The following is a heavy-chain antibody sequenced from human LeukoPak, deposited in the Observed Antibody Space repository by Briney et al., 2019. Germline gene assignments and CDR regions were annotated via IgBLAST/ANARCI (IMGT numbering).Heavy chain of an antibody. CDR1: GFTFSSYE. V-gene: IGHV3-48*03. D-gene: IGHD3-10*01. CDR3: ARDAMVRGVISRWDY. Sequence: PGGSLRLSCAASGFTFSSYEMNWVRQAPGKGLEWVSYISSSGSTIYYADSVKGRFTISRDNAKNSLYLQMNSLRAEDTAVYYGARDAMVRGVISRWDYWGQGTLVTVSS. J-gene: IGHJ4*02. CDR2: ISSSGSTI.